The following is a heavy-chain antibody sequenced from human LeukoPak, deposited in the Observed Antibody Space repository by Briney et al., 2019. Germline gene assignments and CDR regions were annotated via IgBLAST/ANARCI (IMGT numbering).Heavy chain of an antibody. CDR2: ISWNSGSI. J-gene: IGHJ4*02. CDR3: VSFYETY. V-gene: IGHV3-9*01. CDR1: GFTFDDYA. Sequence: GRSLRLSCAASGFTFDDYAMHWVRQAPGKGLEWVSGISWNSGSIGYADSVKGRFTISKDNAKNTVYLQMNSLRAEDTAVYYCVSFYETYWGRGTLVTVSS. D-gene: IGHD2/OR15-2a*01.